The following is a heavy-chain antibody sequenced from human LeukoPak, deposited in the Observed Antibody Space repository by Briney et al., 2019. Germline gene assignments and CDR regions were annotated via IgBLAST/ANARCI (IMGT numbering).Heavy chain of an antibody. CDR2: IYYSGST. CDR1: GGSISSSSYY. J-gene: IGHJ4*02. CDR3: ARQEYSRLRY. Sequence: SETLSLTCTVSGGSISSSSYYWGWIRQPPGKGLEWIGSIYYSGSTYYNPSLKSRVTISVDTSKNQFSLKLSSVSAADTAVYYCARQEYSRLRYWGQGTLVTVSS. V-gene: IGHV4-39*01. D-gene: IGHD6-6*01.